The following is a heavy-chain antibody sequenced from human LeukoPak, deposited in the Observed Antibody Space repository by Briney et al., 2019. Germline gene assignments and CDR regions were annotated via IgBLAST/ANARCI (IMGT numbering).Heavy chain of an antibody. J-gene: IGHJ2*01. CDR3: ARRGANSGSYSHFGL. V-gene: IGHV4-59*01. Sequence: SETLSLTCTVSGGSITSYYWSWIRQPPGKGLEWMGYIYYSGSTNYNPSLKSRVTISVDTSRNQFSLKLSSVTAADTAVYYCARRGANSGSYSHFGLWGRGTLVTVSS. CDR2: IYYSGST. CDR1: GGSITSYY. D-gene: IGHD1-26*01.